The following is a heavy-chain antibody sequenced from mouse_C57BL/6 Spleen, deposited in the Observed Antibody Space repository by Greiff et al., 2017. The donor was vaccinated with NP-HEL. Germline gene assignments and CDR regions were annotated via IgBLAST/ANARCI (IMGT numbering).Heavy chain of an antibody. V-gene: IGHV7-3*01. CDR3: ARYDPDYDGSRYYAMDY. CDR1: GFTFTDYY. Sequence: EVHLVESGGGLVQPGGSLSLSCAASGFTFTDYYMSWVRQPPGKALEWLGFIRNKANGYTTEYSAPVKGRFTISRDNYQSILYLQMNALRAEDSATYYCARYDPDYDGSRYYAMDYWGQGTSVTVSS. J-gene: IGHJ4*01. CDR2: IRNKANGYTT. D-gene: IGHD2-4*01.